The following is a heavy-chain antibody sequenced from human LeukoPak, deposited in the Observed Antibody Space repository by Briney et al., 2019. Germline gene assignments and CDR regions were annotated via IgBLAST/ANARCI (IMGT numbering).Heavy chain of an antibody. CDR1: GGSFSGYY. D-gene: IGHD3-16*01. J-gene: IGHJ6*03. V-gene: IGHV4-34*01. Sequence: SETLSLTCAVDGGSFSGYYWSWSRQPPGKGLEWIGEINHSGGTKYNPSLKSRVTISVDTSKNQFSLKLSSVTAADTAMYYCARVKDPGGYYYYYYMDVWGKGTTVTVSS. CDR2: INHSGGT. CDR3: ARVKDPGGYYYYYYMDV.